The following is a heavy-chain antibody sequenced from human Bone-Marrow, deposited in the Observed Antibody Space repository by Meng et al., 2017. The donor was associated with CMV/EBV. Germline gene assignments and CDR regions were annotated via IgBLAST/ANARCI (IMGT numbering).Heavy chain of an antibody. D-gene: IGHD3-22*01. V-gene: IGHV3-9*01. CDR1: GFTFDDYA. J-gene: IGHJ4*02. CDR2: ISWNSGSI. CDR3: AKDSGYYYDSSGYLN. Sequence: GGSLRLSCAASGFTFDDYAMHWVRQAPGKGLEWVSGISWNSGSIGYADSVKGRFTISRDNAKNSLYLQMNSLRAEDTALYYCAKDSGYYYDSSGYLNWVQGTLVTVSS.